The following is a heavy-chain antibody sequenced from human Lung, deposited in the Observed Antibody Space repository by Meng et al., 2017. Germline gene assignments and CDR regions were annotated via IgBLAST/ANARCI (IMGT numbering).Heavy chain of an antibody. J-gene: IGHJ4*02. V-gene: IGHV1-2*06. CDR2: INPKSGDT. D-gene: IGHD6-25*01. CDR1: GYNFPDHY. Sequence: QGQLVLSGAEVKKPGASVKVSCKPSGYNFPDHYIHWVRRAPVQGLEWMGRINPKSGDTHYAQKFQARVTMTGDTSISTAYMELSGPRSDDTAMYYCARDEDISAAGKLFGDYWGQGTLVTVSS. CDR3: ARDEDISAAGKLFGDY.